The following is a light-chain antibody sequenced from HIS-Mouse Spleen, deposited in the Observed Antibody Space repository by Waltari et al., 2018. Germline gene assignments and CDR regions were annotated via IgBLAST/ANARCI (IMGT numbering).Light chain of an antibody. J-gene: IGLJ2*01. Sequence: SYELTQPPSVSVSPGQTARITCSGDALPKKYAYWYQQKSGQAPVLVIYDESKRPPGIPERFSGSSSGTMATLTISGAQVEDEADYYCYSTDSSGNHRVFGGGTKLTVL. CDR1: ALPKKY. CDR3: YSTDSSGNHRV. V-gene: IGLV3-10*01. CDR2: DES.